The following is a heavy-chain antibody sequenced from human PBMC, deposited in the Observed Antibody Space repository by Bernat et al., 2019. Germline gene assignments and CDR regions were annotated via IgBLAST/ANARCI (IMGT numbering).Heavy chain of an antibody. J-gene: IGHJ6*01. CDR2: IIPIFGTA. CDR1: GGTFSSYA. V-gene: IGHV1-69*06. CDR3: ARNWNYDHYYYYCFGMDV. D-gene: IGHD1-7*01. Sequence: QVQLVQSGAEVKKPGSSVKVSCKASGGTFSSYAISWVRQAPGQGLEWMGGIIPIFGTANYAQKFQGRVTMTADKSTSTAYMELRSLRSEDTAVYYCARNWNYDHYYYYCFGMDVWGPGTTVTVSS.